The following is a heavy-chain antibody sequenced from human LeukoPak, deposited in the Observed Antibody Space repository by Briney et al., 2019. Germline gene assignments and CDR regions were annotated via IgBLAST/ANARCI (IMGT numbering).Heavy chain of an antibody. CDR2: INHSGST. D-gene: IGHD1-26*01. V-gene: IGHV4-34*01. Sequence: PSETLSLTCAVYGGSFSGYYWSWIRQPPGKGLEWIGEINHSGSTNYNPSLKSRVTISVDTSKNQFSLKLSSVTAADTAVYYCARGRRWSYYFDYWGQEPWSPSPQ. J-gene: IGHJ4*01. CDR3: ARGRRWSYYFDY. CDR1: GGSFSGYY.